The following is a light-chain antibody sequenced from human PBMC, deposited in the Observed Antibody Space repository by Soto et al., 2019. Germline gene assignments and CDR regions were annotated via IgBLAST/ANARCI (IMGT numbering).Light chain of an antibody. CDR1: QDISNY. J-gene: IGKJ4*01. CDR2: DAS. V-gene: IGKV1-33*01. Sequence: DLQMTQSPSSLSASVGDRVTITCQASQDISNYLNWYQQKPGKAPKLLIYDASNLKTGVPSRFSGSGFRTDLTFAISSPPHEDIATYYCQQYRNLPPTFGGGTKVPIK. CDR3: QQYRNLPPT.